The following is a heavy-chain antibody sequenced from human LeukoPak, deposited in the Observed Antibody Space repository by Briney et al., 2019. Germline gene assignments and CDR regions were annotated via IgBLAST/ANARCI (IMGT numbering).Heavy chain of an antibody. CDR1: GGSISSYY. CDR2: IYYSGST. J-gene: IGHJ6*03. Sequence: SETLSLTCTVSGGSISSYYWSWIRQPAGKGLEWIGYIYYSGSTNYNPSLKSRVTISVDTSKNQFSLKLSSVTAADTAVYYCARGSPLSYSSSWYRGSDYYYYYYMDVWGKGTTVTVSS. CDR3: ARGSPLSYSSSWYRGSDYYYYYYMDV. V-gene: IGHV4-59*01. D-gene: IGHD6-13*01.